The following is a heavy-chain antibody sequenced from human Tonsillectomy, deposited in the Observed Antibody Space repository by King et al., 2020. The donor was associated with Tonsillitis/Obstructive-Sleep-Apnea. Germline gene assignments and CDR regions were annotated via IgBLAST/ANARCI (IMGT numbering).Heavy chain of an antibody. Sequence: VQLVESGGGVVQPGRSLRLSCAASGFTFSRNTMHWVRLAPGKGLEWLALISYGGSDKYYAESVRGRFTISRDNSKNTLYLQMNSLRPEDTAVYYCARDRSGWPPEYFDYWGQGTLVIVSS. CDR1: GFTFSRNT. V-gene: IGHV3-30*01. CDR3: ARDRSGWPPEYFDY. J-gene: IGHJ4*02. D-gene: IGHD6-19*01. CDR2: ISYGGSDK.